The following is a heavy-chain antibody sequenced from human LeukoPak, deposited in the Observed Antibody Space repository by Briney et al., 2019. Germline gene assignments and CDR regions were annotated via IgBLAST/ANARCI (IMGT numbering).Heavy chain of an antibody. Sequence: ASVEVSCKASGYTFTGYYMHWVRQAPGQGLEWMGWINPNSGGTNYAQKFQGRVTMTRDTSISTAYMELSRLRSDDTAVYYCARESDILTGAKPFYGMDVWGQGTTVTVSS. D-gene: IGHD3-9*01. CDR3: ARESDILTGAKPFYGMDV. CDR2: INPNSGGT. CDR1: GYTFTGYY. V-gene: IGHV1-2*02. J-gene: IGHJ6*02.